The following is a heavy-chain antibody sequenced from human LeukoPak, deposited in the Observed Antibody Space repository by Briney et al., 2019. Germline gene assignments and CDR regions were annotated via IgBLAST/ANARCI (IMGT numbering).Heavy chain of an antibody. J-gene: IGHJ4*02. CDR2: FDPEDGET. CDR1: GYTLTELS. CDR3: ATSFPGGSSWYSFDY. V-gene: IGHV1-24*01. D-gene: IGHD6-13*01. Sequence: ASVKVSCKVSGYTLTELSMHWVRQAPGKGLEWMGGFDPEDGETIYAQKFQGRVTMTEDTSTDTAYMELSSLRSGDTAVYYCATSFPGGSSWYSFDYWGQGTLVTVSS.